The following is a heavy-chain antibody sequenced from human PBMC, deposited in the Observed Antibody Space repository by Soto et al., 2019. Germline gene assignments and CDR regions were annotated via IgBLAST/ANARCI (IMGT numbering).Heavy chain of an antibody. CDR2: VFYTGFT. Sequence: SETLSLTCAVSGASISGSYYYWAWLRQSPGKGPEWIGSVFYTGFTSYNPSLESRVSVSVDTSKSQFSLKLSAVTAADTAVYYCATSQKGYNWNHFDHWGQGALVTVSS. J-gene: IGHJ4*02. CDR1: GASISGSYYY. CDR3: ATSQKGYNWNHFDH. D-gene: IGHD1-20*01. V-gene: IGHV4-39*01.